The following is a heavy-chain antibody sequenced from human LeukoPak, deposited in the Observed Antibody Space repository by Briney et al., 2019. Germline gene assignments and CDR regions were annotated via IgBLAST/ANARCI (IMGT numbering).Heavy chain of an antibody. CDR1: VCTFSSYG. CDR3: ARERAAAGTFGY. J-gene: IGHJ4*02. D-gene: IGHD6-13*01. V-gene: IGHV1-69*13. Sequence: SSVTVSLKASVCTFSSYGSSWVRQAPGQGLEWMGGIIPSFRTANYAQKFQGRLTITADQSTSAAYMQLSSLRYEDTAVYNCARERAAAGTFGYWGKETLVTVSS. CDR2: IIPSFRTA.